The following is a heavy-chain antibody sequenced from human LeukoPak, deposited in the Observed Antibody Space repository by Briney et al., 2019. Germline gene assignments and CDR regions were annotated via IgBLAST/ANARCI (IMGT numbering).Heavy chain of an antibody. V-gene: IGHV4-59*01. D-gene: IGHD2-15*01. Sequence: SETLSLTCTVSGGSISSYYWSWIRQPAGKGLEWIGYIYYSGITNFNPSLTSRVTASVDTSNNQFSLNLSSVTAADTAVYYCARSLRYCSGGNCYYTMDVWGQGTTVTVSS. CDR1: GGSISSYY. CDR3: ARSLRYCSGGNCYYTMDV. CDR2: IYYSGIT. J-gene: IGHJ6*02.